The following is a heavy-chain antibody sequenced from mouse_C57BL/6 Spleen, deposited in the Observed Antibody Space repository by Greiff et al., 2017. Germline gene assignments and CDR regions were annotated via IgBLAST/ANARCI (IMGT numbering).Heavy chain of an antibody. CDR2: IDPSDSYP. D-gene: IGHD3-2*02. Sequence: QVQLKQPGAELVKPGASVKLSCKASGYTFTSYWMQWVKQRPGQGLEWIGEIDPSDSYPNYNQKFKGKATLTVDTSSSTAYMQLSSLTSEDSAVYYCATGDSSGHRGIAYWGQGTLVTVSA. J-gene: IGHJ3*01. CDR1: GYTFTSYW. V-gene: IGHV1-50*01. CDR3: ATGDSSGHRGIAY.